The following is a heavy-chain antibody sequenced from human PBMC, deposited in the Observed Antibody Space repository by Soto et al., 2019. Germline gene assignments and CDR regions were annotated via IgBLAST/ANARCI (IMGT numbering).Heavy chain of an antibody. CDR3: AKGIAVAGPIYYFDY. Sequence: GGSLRLSCAASGFTFSSYAMSWVRQAPGKGLEWVSAISGSGGSTYYADSVKGRFTISRDNSKNTLYLQMNSPRAEDTAVYYCAKGIAVAGPIYYFDYWGQGTLVTVSS. CDR2: ISGSGGST. J-gene: IGHJ4*02. V-gene: IGHV3-23*01. D-gene: IGHD6-19*01. CDR1: GFTFSSYA.